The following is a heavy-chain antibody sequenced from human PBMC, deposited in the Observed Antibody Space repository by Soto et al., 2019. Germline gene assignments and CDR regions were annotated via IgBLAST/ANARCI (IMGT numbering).Heavy chain of an antibody. V-gene: IGHV3-53*01. D-gene: IGHD1-1*01. J-gene: IGHJ3*01. CDR1: GLTISGKKY. Sequence: DVQLVESGGGLIQPGESLRLSCAAFGLTISGKKYVAWVRQAPGKGLEWVSALYDVDGSFYADSVTGRFTTSSDSSMTTVYPQMNDLRPDDTAVYYCATWHELEHAFDVWGHGTTVTIS. CDR3: ATWHELEHAFDV. CDR2: LYDVDGS.